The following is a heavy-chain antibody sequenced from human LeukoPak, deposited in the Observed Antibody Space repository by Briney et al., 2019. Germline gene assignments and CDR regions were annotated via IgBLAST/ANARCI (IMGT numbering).Heavy chain of an antibody. J-gene: IGHJ4*02. D-gene: IGHD3-22*01. CDR3: ASDSSGYPYYFDY. CDR2: ISYSGTT. Sequence: SETLSLTCTVSGGSIDSYYWNWIRQPPEKGLEWIAYISYSGTTNYNPSLKSRVTISVDTSKSQFSLKLSSVTVADTAVYYCASDSSGYPYYFDYWGQGTLVTVSS. V-gene: IGHV4-59*01. CDR1: GGSIDSYY.